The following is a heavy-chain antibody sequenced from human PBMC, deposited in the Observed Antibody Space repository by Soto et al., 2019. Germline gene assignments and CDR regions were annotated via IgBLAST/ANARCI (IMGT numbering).Heavy chain of an antibody. CDR3: ARVWRTVTTWAARWYLDL. CDR2: IYYSGST. V-gene: IGHV4-31*03. Sequence: QVQLQESGPGLVKPSQTLSLTCTVSGGSISSGGYYWSWIRQHPGTGLEWIGYIYYSGSTYYNPSLKSRVTISVDTSKNQFSLKLSSVTAADTAVYYCARVWRTVTTWAARWYLDLWGRGTLVTVSS. D-gene: IGHD4-17*01. CDR1: GGSISSGGYY. J-gene: IGHJ2*01.